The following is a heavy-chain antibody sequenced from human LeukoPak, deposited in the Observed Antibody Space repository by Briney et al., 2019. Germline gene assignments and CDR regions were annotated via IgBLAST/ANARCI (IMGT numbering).Heavy chain of an antibody. D-gene: IGHD6-19*01. CDR1: GGTFSSYA. Sequence: SVKVSCKASGGTFSSYAISWVRQAPGQGLEWMGGIIPIFGTANYAQKFQGRVTITTDESTSTAYMELSSLRSEDTAVYYCARSVAVAGTSYYFDYWGQGTLVTVSS. CDR2: IIPIFGTA. J-gene: IGHJ4*02. CDR3: ARSVAVAGTSYYFDY. V-gene: IGHV1-69*05.